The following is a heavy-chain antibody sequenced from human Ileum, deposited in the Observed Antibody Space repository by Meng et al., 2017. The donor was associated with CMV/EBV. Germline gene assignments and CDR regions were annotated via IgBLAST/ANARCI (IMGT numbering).Heavy chain of an antibody. D-gene: IGHD2/OR15-2a*01. CDR3: ANRRSVSAVDY. CDR2: IYYDGET. CDR1: GLSLSSSGVD. V-gene: IGHV2-5*02. J-gene: IGHJ4*02. Sequence: CTLSGLSLSSSGVDVGWIRQPPGKALEWLALIYYDGETRYSSSLESRLTVTKDTSKNQVVLTMTNMDPVDTATYFCANRRSVSAVDYWGQGILVTVSS.